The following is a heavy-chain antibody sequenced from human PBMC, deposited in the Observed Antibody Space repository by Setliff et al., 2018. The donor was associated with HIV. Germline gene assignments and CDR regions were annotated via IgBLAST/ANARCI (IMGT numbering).Heavy chain of an antibody. CDR3: ARGRGVIVLLVYTYPPDS. J-gene: IGHJ4*02. V-gene: IGHV4-61*09. D-gene: IGHD3-10*01. CDR1: GGSISSGNYY. CDR2: IYANGST. Sequence: SETLSLTCSVSGGSISSGNYYWSWIRQSAGKGLEWIGHIYANGSTNYNPSLKSRVTISVDRSKNHFSLRLGSVTAADTAAYYCARGRGVIVLLVYTYPPDSWGQGKLVTVSS.